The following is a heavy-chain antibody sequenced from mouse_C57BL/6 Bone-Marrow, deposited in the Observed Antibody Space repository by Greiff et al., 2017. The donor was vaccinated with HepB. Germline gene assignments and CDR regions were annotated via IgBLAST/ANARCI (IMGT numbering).Heavy chain of an antibody. CDR3: ARKSWDAGAWFAY. D-gene: IGHD4-1*01. V-gene: IGHV3-6*01. Sequence: ESGPGLVKPSQSLSLTCSVTGYSITSGYYWNWIRQFPGNKLEWMGYISYDGSNNYNPSLKNRISITRDTSKNQFFLKLNSVTTEDTATYYCARKSWDAGAWFAYWGQGTLVTVSA. CDR1: GYSITSGYY. J-gene: IGHJ3*01. CDR2: ISYDGSN.